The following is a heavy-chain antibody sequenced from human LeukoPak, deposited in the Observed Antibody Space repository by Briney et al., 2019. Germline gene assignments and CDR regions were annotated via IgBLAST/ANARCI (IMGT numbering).Heavy chain of an antibody. CDR2: ISSNGGST. J-gene: IGHJ4*02. D-gene: IGHD6-6*01. V-gene: IGHV3-64D*09. CDR1: GFTFSSYA. CDR3: VKGEYSSSFDY. Sequence: GGSLRLSCSASGFTFSSYAIHWVRQAPGKGLEYVSAISSNGGSTYYADSVKGRFTISRDNSKNTLYLQMSSLRAEDTAVYYCVKGEYSSSFDYWGQGTLVTVSS.